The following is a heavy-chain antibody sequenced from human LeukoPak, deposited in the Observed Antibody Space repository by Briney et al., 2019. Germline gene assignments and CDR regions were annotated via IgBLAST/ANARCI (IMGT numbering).Heavy chain of an antibody. D-gene: IGHD7-27*01. CDR1: GFTFSTYT. V-gene: IGHV3-23*01. CDR3: AIDPNWGTHS. J-gene: IGHJ4*02. Sequence: PGGSLRLSCAASGFTFSTYTMYWVRHPPGKRLEWVSIIGNNGGGIHYADSVWGRFTISRDNSKNALYLQMNSLRVEDTAVYYCAIDPNWGTHSWGQGVLVTVSS. CDR2: IGNNGGGI.